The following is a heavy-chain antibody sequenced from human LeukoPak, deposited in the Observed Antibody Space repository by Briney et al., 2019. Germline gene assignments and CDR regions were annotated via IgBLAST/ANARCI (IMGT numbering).Heavy chain of an antibody. V-gene: IGHV6-1*01. D-gene: IGHD3-3*01. CDR3: ARTYYDFWSGNANNWFDP. CDR2: TYYRSKWYN. Sequence: SQTLSLTCAISGDSVSSNGAAWNWIRQSPSRGLEWLGRTYYRSKWYNDYAVSVKSRITINPDTSKNQFSLQLNSVTPEDTAVYYCARTYYDFWSGNANNWFDPWGQGTLVTVSS. J-gene: IGHJ5*02. CDR1: GDSVSSNGAA.